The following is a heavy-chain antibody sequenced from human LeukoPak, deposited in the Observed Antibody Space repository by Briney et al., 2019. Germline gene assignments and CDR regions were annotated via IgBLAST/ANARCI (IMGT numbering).Heavy chain of an antibody. D-gene: IGHD3-16*02. Sequence: PSETLSLTCAVYGGSFSGYYWSWIRQPPGKGLEWIGYIYHSGSTYYNPSLKSRVTISVDRSKNQFSLKLSSVTAADTAVYYCARVSVNFDYWGQGTLVTVSS. J-gene: IGHJ4*02. V-gene: IGHV4-34*01. CDR3: ARVSVNFDY. CDR1: GGSFSGYY. CDR2: IYHSGST.